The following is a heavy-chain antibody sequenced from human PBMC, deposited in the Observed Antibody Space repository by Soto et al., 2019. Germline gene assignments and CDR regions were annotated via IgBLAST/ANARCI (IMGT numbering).Heavy chain of an antibody. Sequence: QVHLVQSGAEVKKPGASVKVSCKASGYSFTTYGISWVRQAPGQGLEWMGWISGYNGDTNYAQNFQARFTMTTDTSTSTAYMELRSLRSDDTAVYYCAREGVRPYYYYGMDVWGQGTTVTVSS. D-gene: IGHD2-21*01. CDR3: AREGVRPYYYYGMDV. CDR1: GYSFTTYG. CDR2: ISGYNGDT. V-gene: IGHV1-18*01. J-gene: IGHJ6*02.